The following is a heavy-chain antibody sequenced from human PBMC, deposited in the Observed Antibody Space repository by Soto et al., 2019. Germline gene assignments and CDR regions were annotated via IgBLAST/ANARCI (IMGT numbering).Heavy chain of an antibody. CDR1: GYSFTSNW. J-gene: IGHJ6*02. Sequence: GESLKISCKGSGYSFTSNWIGWVRQMPGKGLEWMGIIYPGDSDARYSPSFRGQVSISADKSISTASLQWSSLKASDTAMYYCALPPGGWYSNRPYYYYYYGMDVWGQGTTVTVS. CDR2: IYPGDSDA. D-gene: IGHD6-19*01. V-gene: IGHV5-51*01. CDR3: ALPPGGWYSNRPYYYYYYGMDV.